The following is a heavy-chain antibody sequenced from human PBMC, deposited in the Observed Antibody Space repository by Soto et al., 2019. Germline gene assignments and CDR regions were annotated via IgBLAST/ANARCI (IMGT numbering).Heavy chain of an antibody. Sequence: PGGSLRLSCAASGFTFSSYAMHWVRQAPGKGLEYVSAISSNGGSTYYANSVKGRFTISRDNSKNTLYLQMGSLRAEDMAVYYCARESGGGVGAAFEIWGQGTMVTVSS. D-gene: IGHD3-10*01. V-gene: IGHV3-64*01. CDR3: ARESGGGVGAAFEI. J-gene: IGHJ3*02. CDR2: ISSNGGST. CDR1: GFTFSSYA.